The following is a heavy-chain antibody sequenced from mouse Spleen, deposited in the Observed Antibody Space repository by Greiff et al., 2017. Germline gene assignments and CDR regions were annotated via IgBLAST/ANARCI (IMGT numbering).Heavy chain of an antibody. V-gene: IGHV1-42*01. CDR2: INPSTGGT. Sequence: VQLQQSGPELVKPGASVKISCKASGYSFTGYYMNWVKQSPEKSLEWIGEINPSTGGTTYNQKFKAKATLTVDKSSSTAYMQLKSLTSEDSAVYYCARFSLLRPYYFDYWGQGTTLTVSS. J-gene: IGHJ2*01. D-gene: IGHD1-2*01. CDR1: GYSFTGYY. CDR3: ARFSLLRPYYFDY.